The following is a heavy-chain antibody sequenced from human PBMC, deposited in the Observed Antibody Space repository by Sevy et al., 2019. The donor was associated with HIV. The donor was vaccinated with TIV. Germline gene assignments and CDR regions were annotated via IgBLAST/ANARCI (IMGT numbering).Heavy chain of an antibody. CDR1: GGSGGSISDYY. CDR2: INYSRST. V-gene: IGHV4-59*01. D-gene: IGHD2-15*01. Sequence: SETLSLTCSASGGSGGSISDYYWSWIRQPPGKGLEWIGYINYSRSTKFNPSLKSRVTISVDTSKNQFSLKLTSVTAADTAVYYCARGGTSLFAPWGQGTLVTVSS. J-gene: IGHJ5*02. CDR3: ARGGTSLFAP.